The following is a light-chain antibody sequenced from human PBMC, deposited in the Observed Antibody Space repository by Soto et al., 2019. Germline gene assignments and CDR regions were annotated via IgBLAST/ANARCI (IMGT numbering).Light chain of an antibody. J-gene: IGKJ1*01. V-gene: IGKV2-28*01. CDR2: FGS. Sequence: DILMTQSPLSLPVTPGEPASISCNSSQSLLQSNGYYYLDWYLQKPGQSRQLLIYFGSYRASGVHDRFSGSESGTDFTLKIRRVDAEDVSIYYCMQALQNPPTFGRGHKVEI. CDR1: QSLLQSNGYYY. CDR3: MQALQNPPT.